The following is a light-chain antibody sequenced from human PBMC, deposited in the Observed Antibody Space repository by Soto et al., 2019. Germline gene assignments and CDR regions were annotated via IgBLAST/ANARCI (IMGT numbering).Light chain of an antibody. CDR2: KAP. CDR3: QQYHRSPVT. Sequence: DIQMTQSPSTLSAFVGDRVTITCRASQSINSWLAWYQQKPGKAPNLLIYKAPNLESGAPSRFSGSGSGTEFTLTISSLQPDDFATYYCQQYHRSPVTFGGGTKVEIK. CDR1: QSINSW. V-gene: IGKV1-5*03. J-gene: IGKJ4*01.